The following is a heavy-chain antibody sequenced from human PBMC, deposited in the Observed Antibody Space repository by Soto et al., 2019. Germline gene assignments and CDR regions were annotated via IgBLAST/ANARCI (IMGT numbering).Heavy chain of an antibody. V-gene: IGHV5-10-1*01. Sequence: PGASLPIWYKGSGDSFTSHWIRWVSQMPGKGLEWMGRIHPSDSYTNYSPSFQGHVTISADKSISTAYLQWSSLKASDTAMYYCARLTYDFWSAMYNWFDPSGQATLVNASS. J-gene: IGHJ5*02. D-gene: IGHD3-3*01. CDR2: IHPSDSYT. CDR3: ARLTYDFWSAMYNWFDP. CDR1: GDSFTSHW.